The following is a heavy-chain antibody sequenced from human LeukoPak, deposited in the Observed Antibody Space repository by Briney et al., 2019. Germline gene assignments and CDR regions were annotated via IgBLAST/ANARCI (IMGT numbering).Heavy chain of an antibody. CDR2: ISAYNGNT. J-gene: IGHJ4*02. V-gene: IGHV1-18*01. CDR1: GYTFTSYG. D-gene: IGHD3-22*01. Sequence: ASVKVSCKASGYTFTSYGISWVRQAPGRGLEWMGWISAYNGNTNYAQKLQGRVTMTTDTSTSTAYMELRSLRSDDAAVYYCAREDVVTTFDYWGQGTLVTVSS. CDR3: AREDVVTTFDY.